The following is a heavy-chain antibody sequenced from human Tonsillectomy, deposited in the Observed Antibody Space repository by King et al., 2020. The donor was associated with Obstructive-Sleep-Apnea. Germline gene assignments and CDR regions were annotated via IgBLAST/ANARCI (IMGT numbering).Heavy chain of an antibody. D-gene: IGHD6-13*01. CDR1: GYSFTSYW. V-gene: IGHV5-51*01. CDR3: ARAGRGSSRTVDY. Sequence: QLVQSGAEVEKPGESLKISCKASGYSFTSYWIGWVRHMPGKGLEWIGIIYPGDSYTSYSPYFQVQVTISADKSISTAHLQWSSLKASDTAMYYCARAGRGSSRTVDYWGQGTVVTVSS. CDR2: IYPGDSYT. J-gene: IGHJ4*02.